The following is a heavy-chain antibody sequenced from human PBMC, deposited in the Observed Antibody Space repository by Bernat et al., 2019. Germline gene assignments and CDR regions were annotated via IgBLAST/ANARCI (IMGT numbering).Heavy chain of an antibody. Sequence: QVQLQESGPGLVKPSETLSLTCTVSGASIRGYYWSWIRQPPGKGLEWIGNMYYAGNTNYNPTLKSRVTMSIDTSKNQFSLKLSSVTAADTAVYYGAKHAATNEPGWYDLDYWGQGSLVTVSS. D-gene: IGHD6-19*01. CDR3: AKHAATNEPGWYDLDY. J-gene: IGHJ4*02. CDR1: GASIRGYY. V-gene: IGHV4-59*08. CDR2: MYYAGNT.